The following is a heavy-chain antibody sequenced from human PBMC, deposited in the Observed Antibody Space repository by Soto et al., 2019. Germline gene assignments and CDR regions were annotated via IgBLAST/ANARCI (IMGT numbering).Heavy chain of an antibody. CDR2: INAGNGNT. D-gene: IGHD1-26*01. J-gene: IGHJ2*01. Sequence: QVQLVQSGAEVKKPGASVKVSCKASGYTLTSYAMHWVRQAPGLRLEWMGWINAGNGNTKYSQKFQGRVTITRDTSASTAYMELSSLRSEDTAVYYCARGGSLYWYFDLWGRGTLVTVSS. CDR3: ARGGSLYWYFDL. CDR1: GYTLTSYA. V-gene: IGHV1-3*01.